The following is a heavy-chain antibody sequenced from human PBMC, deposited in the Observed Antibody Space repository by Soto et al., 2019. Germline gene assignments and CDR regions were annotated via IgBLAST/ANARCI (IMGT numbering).Heavy chain of an antibody. Sequence: QVQLQESGPGLVKPSQTLSLTCTVSGGSISSGGYYWSWVRQHPGKGLEWIGYIYYSESTYSNPSLKSRVTISIDTSKNQLSLKLSSVTAADTAVYYCARYFDWNFDYWGLGTLVTVSS. CDR2: IYYSEST. J-gene: IGHJ4*02. V-gene: IGHV4-31*03. D-gene: IGHD3-9*01. CDR1: GGSISSGGYY. CDR3: ARYFDWNFDY.